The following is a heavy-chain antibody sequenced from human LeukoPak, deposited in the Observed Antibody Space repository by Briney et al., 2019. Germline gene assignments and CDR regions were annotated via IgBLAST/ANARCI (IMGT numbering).Heavy chain of an antibody. CDR2: INPNSGGT. CDR1: GYTFTGFY. V-gene: IGHV1-2*02. J-gene: IGHJ2*01. Sequence: GASVKVSCKASGYTFTGFYIHWVRQAPGQGLEWMGWINPNSGGTNYAQKFQDRVTMTRDTSISTAYMELSSLKSDDTAVYYCARPLTNAGWYFDLWGRGTLVTVSS. CDR3: ARPLTNAGWYFDL. D-gene: IGHD1-14*01.